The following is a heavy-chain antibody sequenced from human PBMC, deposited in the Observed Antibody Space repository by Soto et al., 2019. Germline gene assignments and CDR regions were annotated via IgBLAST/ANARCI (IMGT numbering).Heavy chain of an antibody. V-gene: IGHV3-53*01. CDR2: IYSGSST. D-gene: IGHD3-22*01. CDR3: ARDGGYYDSSGYYSNYYYYGMDV. CDR1: GFTVSSNY. J-gene: IGHJ6*02. Sequence: GGSLRLSCASSGFTVSSNYMSWVRQAPGKGLEWVSVIYSGSSTYYADSVKGRFTISRDNSKNTLYLQMNSLRAEDTAVYYCARDGGYYDSSGYYSNYYYYGMDVWGQGTTVTVSS.